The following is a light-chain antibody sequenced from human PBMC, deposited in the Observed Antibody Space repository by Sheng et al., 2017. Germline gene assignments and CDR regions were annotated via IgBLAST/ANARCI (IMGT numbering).Light chain of an antibody. J-gene: IGKJ1*01. Sequence: DIQMTQSPSTLSASVGDRVTITCRASQSISSWLAWYQQKPGKAPKLLIYKASSLESGVPSRFSGSGSGTEFTLTISSLQPDDFATYYCQQYNSYSWTFAKDQGGNQT. CDR2: KAS. V-gene: IGKV1-5*03. CDR1: QSISSW. CDR3: QQYNSYSWT.